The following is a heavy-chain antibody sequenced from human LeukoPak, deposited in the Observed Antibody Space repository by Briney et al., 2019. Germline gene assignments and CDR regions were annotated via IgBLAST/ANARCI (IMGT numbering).Heavy chain of an antibody. D-gene: IGHD5-24*01. Sequence: GGSLRLSCEASGFTFSTFAMNWVRQAPGTGLQWVALITGSGAKRVYADSVRGRFTISRDNAKNTLYLQMDSLRAEDTAIYYCVKDMIPDGHNSLDYWGQGIPVTVSS. V-gene: IGHV3-23*01. J-gene: IGHJ4*02. CDR2: ITGSGAKR. CDR1: GFTFSTFA. CDR3: VKDMIPDGHNSLDY.